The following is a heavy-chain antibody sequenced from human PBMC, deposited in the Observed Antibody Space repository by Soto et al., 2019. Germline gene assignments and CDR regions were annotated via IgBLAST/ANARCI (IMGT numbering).Heavy chain of an antibody. CDR3: ARDDKNWFDP. CDR1: GYTFSTYV. Sequence: QVQSVQSGTEVKKPGASVKVSCKASGYTFSTYVISWLRQAPGQGPEWMGWVNGYNGYTKYAEKFQGGVTMTTDTSTSTAYMELWSLRSDDTAVYYCARDDKNWFDPWGQGTLVSVSS. J-gene: IGHJ5*02. CDR2: VNGYNGYT. V-gene: IGHV1-18*01.